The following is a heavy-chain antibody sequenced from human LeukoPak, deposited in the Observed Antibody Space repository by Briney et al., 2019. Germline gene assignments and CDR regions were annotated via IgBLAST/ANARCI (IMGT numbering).Heavy chain of an antibody. CDR1: GFTFNTYA. CDR3: ARYYGSGSQPFDY. D-gene: IGHD3-10*01. J-gene: IGHJ4*02. CDR2: ISDSSSYI. V-gene: IGHV3-21*01. Sequence: GGSLRLSCAASGFTFNTYAMNWVRQAPGKGLEWVSSISDSSSYIYYADSVKGRFTISRDNAKNSLYLQMNSLRAEDTAVYYCARYYGSGSQPFDYWGQGTLVTVSS.